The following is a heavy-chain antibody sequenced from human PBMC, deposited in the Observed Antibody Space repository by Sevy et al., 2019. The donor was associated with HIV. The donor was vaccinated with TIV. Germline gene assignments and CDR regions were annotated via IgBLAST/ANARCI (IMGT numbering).Heavy chain of an antibody. V-gene: IGHV3-48*02. J-gene: IGHJ4*02. D-gene: IGHD1-26*01. Sequence: WGSLRLSCAASGFTFSSYSMIWVRQAPGKGLEWVSYISSSSSTIYYADSVKGRFTISRDNAKNSLYLQMSSLRDEDTAVYYCAAGWGSYYKFDYWGQGTLVTVSS. CDR2: ISSSSSTI. CDR1: GFTFSSYS. CDR3: AAGWGSYYKFDY.